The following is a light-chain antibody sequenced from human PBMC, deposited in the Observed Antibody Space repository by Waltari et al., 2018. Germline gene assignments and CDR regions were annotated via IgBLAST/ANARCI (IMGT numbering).Light chain of an antibody. CDR1: QSISKW. CDR3: QQYNSYSLLS. V-gene: IGKV1-5*03. J-gene: IGKJ4*01. Sequence: CRARQSISKWLAWYQQKPGKAPKLLIYKASTLESWVPSRFSGSGSGTEFTLTISSLQPEDFATYYCQQYNSYSLLSFGGGTKVEIK. CDR2: KAS.